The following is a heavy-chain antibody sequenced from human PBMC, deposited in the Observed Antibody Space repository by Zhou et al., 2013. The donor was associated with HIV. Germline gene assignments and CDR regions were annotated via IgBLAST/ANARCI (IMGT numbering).Heavy chain of an antibody. CDR3: ARGLTISKGYFDY. V-gene: IGHV1-2*02. D-gene: IGHD3-3*01. Sequence: QMVQSGSEVKKPGSSVKVSCRASGVSFGSYAITWVRQAPGQGLEWMGWINPNTGGTSSVQKFQGRVTMTRDTSISTAYMELTRLRSDDTAVYYCARGLTISKGYFDYWGQGTLVTVSS. J-gene: IGHJ4*02. CDR1: GVSFGSYA. CDR2: INPNTGGT.